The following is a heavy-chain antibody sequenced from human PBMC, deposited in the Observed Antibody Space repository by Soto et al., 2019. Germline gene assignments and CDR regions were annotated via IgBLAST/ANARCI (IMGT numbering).Heavy chain of an antibody. Sequence: QVQLVQSGAEVKKPGASVKVSCKASGYTFTSYYMHWVRQAPGQGLEWMGIINPSGGSTSYAQKVQGRVTMARDRSTSTVSMELSSLRSEDTAVYYCARDERAARAPFDYWGQGTLVTVSS. V-gene: IGHV1-46*01. CDR3: ARDERAARAPFDY. J-gene: IGHJ4*02. CDR2: INPSGGST. CDR1: GYTFTSYY. D-gene: IGHD6-6*01.